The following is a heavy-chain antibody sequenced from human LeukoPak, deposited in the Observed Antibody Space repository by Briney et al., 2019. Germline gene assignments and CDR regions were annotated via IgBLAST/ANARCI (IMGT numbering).Heavy chain of an antibody. V-gene: IGHV1-69*02. J-gene: IGHJ4*02. CDR2: IIPILGIA. CDR3: ASGFGSSWWIDY. D-gene: IGHD6-13*01. CDR1: GYPFTDYY. Sequence: EASVKVSCKASGYPFTDYYMHWVRQAPGQGLEWMGRIIPILGIANYAQKFQGRVTITADKSTSTAYMELSSLRSEDTAVYYCASGFGSSWWIDYWGQGTLVTVSS.